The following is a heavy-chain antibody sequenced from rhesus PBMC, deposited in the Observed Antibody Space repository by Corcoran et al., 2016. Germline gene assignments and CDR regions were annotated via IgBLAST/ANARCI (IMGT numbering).Heavy chain of an antibody. CDR1: GGSSSGYYL. D-gene: IGHD2-21*01. V-gene: IGHV4S10*01. J-gene: IGHJ4*01. CDR2: IYGSSTST. Sequence: QVQLQESGPGVVKPSETLSLTCAVSGGSSSGYYLWIWIRQPPGKGLEWIGYIYGSSTSTNYNPSLKSRVTISKDTSKNQFSLKLSSVTAADTAVYYCARTLILYWPFDYWGQGVLVTVSS. CDR3: ARTLILYWPFDY.